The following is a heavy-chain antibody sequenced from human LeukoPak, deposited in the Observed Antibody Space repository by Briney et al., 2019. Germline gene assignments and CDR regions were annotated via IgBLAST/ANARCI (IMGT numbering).Heavy chain of an antibody. CDR1: GFTFSNWW. CDR3: ARGDSSTRLYFDC. J-gene: IGHJ4*02. Sequence: GGSLRLSCVASGFTFSNWWMHWVRQAPGKGLVWVSHISGDGSSTTYADSVKGRLTISRDNAKNTLYLQMNSLRAEDTGVYYCARGDSSTRLYFDCWGQGTLVTVSS. CDR2: ISGDGSST. V-gene: IGHV3-74*03. D-gene: IGHD2-2*01.